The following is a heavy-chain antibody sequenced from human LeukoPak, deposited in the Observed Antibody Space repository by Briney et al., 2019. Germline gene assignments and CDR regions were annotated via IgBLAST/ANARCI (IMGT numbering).Heavy chain of an antibody. CDR2: ISAYNGNT. CDR1: GYTFTSYG. CDR3: ARDYYDSSGYYSHYYYYGMDV. Sequence: ASVKVSCKASGYTFTSYGISWVRQAPGQGLEWMGWISAYNGNTNYAQKLQGRVTMTTDTSTSTAYMGLRSLRSDDTAVYYCARDYYDSSGYYSHYYYYGMDVWGQGTTVTVSS. V-gene: IGHV1-18*01. J-gene: IGHJ6*02. D-gene: IGHD3-22*01.